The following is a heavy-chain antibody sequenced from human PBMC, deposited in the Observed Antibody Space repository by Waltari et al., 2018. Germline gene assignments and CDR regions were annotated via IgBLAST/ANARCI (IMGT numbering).Heavy chain of an antibody. J-gene: IGHJ3*01. D-gene: IGHD2-15*01. CDR2: ISYSGTT. V-gene: IGHV4-59*01. Sequence: QVVLQESGPGLVKPSETLSLTCSVSGDSTNNYLWTWIRQTPGKGLEWIGYISYSGTTNHNPSLKSRVTISLDTSKNQFSLKLNSVTAADSAVYYCAREPGYCRGGSCYFSGDNAYDVWGRGTMVTVSS. CDR1: GDSTNNYL. CDR3: AREPGYCRGGSCYFSGDNAYDV.